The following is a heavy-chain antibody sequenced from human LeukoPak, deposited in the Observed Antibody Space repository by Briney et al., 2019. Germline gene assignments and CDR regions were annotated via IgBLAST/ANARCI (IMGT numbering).Heavy chain of an antibody. CDR2: ISYDGSNK. CDR3: ARDWATPGVATGPDYYYGMDV. CDR1: GFTFSSYA. J-gene: IGHJ6*02. D-gene: IGHD3-3*01. V-gene: IGHV3-30-3*01. Sequence: GGSLRLSCAASGFTFSSYAMPWVRQAPGKGLEWVALISYDGSNKYYTDSVKGRFTISRDTSKYTLYLQMNSLRAEDTAVYYCARDWATPGVATGPDYYYGMDVWGQGTTVTVSS.